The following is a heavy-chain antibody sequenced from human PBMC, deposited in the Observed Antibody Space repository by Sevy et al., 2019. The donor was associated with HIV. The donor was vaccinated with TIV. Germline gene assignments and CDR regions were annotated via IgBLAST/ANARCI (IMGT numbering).Heavy chain of an antibody. Sequence: GGSLRLSCAASGFTYSSYGMHWVRQAPGKGLEWVAVIWYDGSNKEYADSVKGRFTISRDNSKNTLYLQMNSLRAEDSAVYYCAREPIAVAGIGYYFHYWGQGTLVTVSS. V-gene: IGHV3-33*01. CDR3: AREPIAVAGIGYYFHY. J-gene: IGHJ4*02. CDR1: GFTYSSYG. CDR2: IWYDGSNK. D-gene: IGHD6-19*01.